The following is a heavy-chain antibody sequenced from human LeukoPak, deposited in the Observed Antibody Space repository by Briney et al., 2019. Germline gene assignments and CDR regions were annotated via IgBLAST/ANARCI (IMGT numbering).Heavy chain of an antibody. Sequence: SETLSLTCTVSGGSISSGSYYWSWIRQPAGKGLEWIGRIYTSGSTNYNPSLKSRVTISVDTSKNQFSLKLSSVTAADTAVYYCSRVPAMVRGVINYYYYYMDVWGKGTTVTVSS. V-gene: IGHV4-61*02. CDR3: SRVPAMVRGVINYYYYYMDV. CDR1: GGSISSGSYY. CDR2: IYTSGST. J-gene: IGHJ6*03. D-gene: IGHD3-10*01.